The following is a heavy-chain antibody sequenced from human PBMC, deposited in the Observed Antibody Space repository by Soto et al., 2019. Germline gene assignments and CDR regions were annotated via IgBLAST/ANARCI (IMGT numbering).Heavy chain of an antibody. CDR2: VSIGGST. Sequence: PVGSLRLSCAASGFTFSSYAMGWVRQGPGKGLEWVAVVSIGGSTHYADSVRGRFTISRDNSKNTLSLQMNSLTAEDTAVYFCAERRGAGGHFDYWGQGALVTVSS. D-gene: IGHD2-15*01. V-gene: IGHV3-23*01. J-gene: IGHJ4*02. CDR3: AERRGAGGHFDY. CDR1: GFTFSSYA.